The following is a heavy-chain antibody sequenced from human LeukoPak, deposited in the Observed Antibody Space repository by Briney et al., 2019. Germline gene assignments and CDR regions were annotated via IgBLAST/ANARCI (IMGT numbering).Heavy chain of an antibody. CDR3: TASSGWYYFDY. CDR2: IRSKACGGTT. V-gene: IGHV3-49*03. CDR1: GFTFGDYA. Sequence: LSGRSLRLSCTASGFTFGDYAMSWFRQAPGKGLEWVGFIRSKACGGTTEYAASVKGRFTISRDDSKSIAYLQMNSLKTEDTAVYYCTASSGWYYFDYWGQGTLVTVSS. J-gene: IGHJ4*02. D-gene: IGHD6-19*01.